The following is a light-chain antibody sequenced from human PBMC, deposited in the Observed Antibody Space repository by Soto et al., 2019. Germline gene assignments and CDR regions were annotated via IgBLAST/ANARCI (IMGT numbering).Light chain of an antibody. V-gene: IGKV3-11*01. CDR3: QQRSNWPRLT. J-gene: IGKJ4*01. CDR1: QSVSSY. CDR2: GAS. Sequence: EIVLTQSPGTLSLSPGERATLSCRASQSVSSYLAWYQQKPGQAPRLLIYGASSRGTGIPDRFSGSGSGTEFTLTISSLQSEDFAVYYCQQRSNWPRLTFGGGTKVDI.